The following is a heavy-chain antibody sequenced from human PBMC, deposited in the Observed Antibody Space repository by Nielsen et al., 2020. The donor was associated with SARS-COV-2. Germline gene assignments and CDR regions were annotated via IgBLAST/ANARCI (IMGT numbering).Heavy chain of an antibody. CDR2: ISRSGSTI. V-gene: IGHV3-48*03. D-gene: IGHD5-12*01. J-gene: IGHJ5*02. CDR3: AREAGYSGYHDKGWFDP. Sequence: GGSLRLSCAASGFTFSSYEMNWVRQAPGKGLEWVSYISRSGSTIYYADSVKGRFTISRDNAKNSLYLQMNSLRAEDTAVYYCAREAGYSGYHDKGWFDPWGQGTLVTVSS. CDR1: GFTFSSYE.